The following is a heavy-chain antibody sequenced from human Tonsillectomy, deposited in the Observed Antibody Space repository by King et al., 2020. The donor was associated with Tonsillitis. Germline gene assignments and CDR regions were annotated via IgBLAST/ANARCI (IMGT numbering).Heavy chain of an antibody. D-gene: IGHD6-13*01. V-gene: IGHV1-2*02. J-gene: IGHJ6*02. Sequence: QLVQSGAEVKKPGASVKVSCKASGYTFTGYYMHWVRQAPGQGLEWMGWINPNSGGTNYAQKFQGRVTITRDTSISTAYMELSRLRSDDTAVYYCARDPAAAGNGYYYYYGMDVWGQGTTVTVSS. CDR1: GYTFTGYY. CDR3: ARDPAAAGNGYYYYYGMDV. CDR2: INPNSGGT.